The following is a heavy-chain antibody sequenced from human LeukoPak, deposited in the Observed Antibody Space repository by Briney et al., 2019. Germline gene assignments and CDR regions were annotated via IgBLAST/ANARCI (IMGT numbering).Heavy chain of an antibody. D-gene: IGHD3-16*01. Sequence: SGGSLRLSCPAAGSTLAIYAISWVSQAAGGGRGWVGSMRGRVGSTYYEDSVKGRFTISRDNSKHTLYLQMNRLRAEDTAIYYCAKDAVMVITFGGSWNYFDYWGQGTLVTVSS. V-gene: IGHV3-23*01. J-gene: IGHJ4*02. CDR3: AKDAVMVITFGGSWNYFDY. CDR1: GSTLAIYA. CDR2: MRGRVGST.